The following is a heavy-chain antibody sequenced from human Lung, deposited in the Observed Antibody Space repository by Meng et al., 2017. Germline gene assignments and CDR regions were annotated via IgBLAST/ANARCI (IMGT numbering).Heavy chain of an antibody. D-gene: IGHD6-19*01. V-gene: IGHV4-39*01. CDR3: VRSSAWVRTGFDP. CDR2: IGHSGFP. J-gene: IGHJ5*02. CDR1: GFSLITSGYS. Sequence: ESGAVLVTPSKDLSLTCSVSGFSLITSGYSWCWIRHPPGKGLELIGSIGHSGFPYYPPSLKSRVAVSLDTSKSQFSLMLTSVTAADTAVYYCVRSSAWVRTGFDPWGQGTLVTVSS.